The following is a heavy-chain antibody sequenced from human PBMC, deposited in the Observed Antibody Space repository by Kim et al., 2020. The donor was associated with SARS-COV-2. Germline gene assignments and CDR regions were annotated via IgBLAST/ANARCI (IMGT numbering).Heavy chain of an antibody. CDR1: GYTLTELS. CDR3: ATSLPVVVVANYYYYYGMDV. V-gene: IGHV1-24*01. Sequence: ASVKVSCKVSGYTLTELSMHWVRQAPGKGLEWMGGFDPEDGETIYAQKFQGRVTMTEDTSTDTAYMELSSLRSEDTAVYYCATSLPVVVVANYYYYYGMDVWGQGTTVTVSS. J-gene: IGHJ6*02. CDR2: FDPEDGET. D-gene: IGHD2-15*01.